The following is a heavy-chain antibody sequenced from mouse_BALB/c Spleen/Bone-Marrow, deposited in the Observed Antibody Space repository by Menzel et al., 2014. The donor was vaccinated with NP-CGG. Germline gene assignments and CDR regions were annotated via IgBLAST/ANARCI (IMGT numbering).Heavy chain of an antibody. Sequence: GGGLVQPGGTLQHFCAASGFDLRGYWMSWVRQDSGTGLEWIGEINPDSSMINYKPSLKDRFIISRDNAKNTLYLQKSKVRSEDTALYYCASLGYYERFAHWGQGTLVTVSA. CDR1: GFDLRGYW. CDR2: INPDSSMI. J-gene: IGHJ3*01. CDR3: ASLGYYERFAH. D-gene: IGHD2-3*01. V-gene: IGHV4-1*02.